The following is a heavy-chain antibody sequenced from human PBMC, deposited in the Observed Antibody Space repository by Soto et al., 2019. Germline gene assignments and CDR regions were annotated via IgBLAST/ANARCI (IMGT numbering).Heavy chain of an antibody. CDR1: CYTFTSYG. CDR3: ARASKNWFEP. Sequence: ASVKVSCKASCYTFTSYGISWVRHDPGQGLEWMGWISAYNGNTNYAQKLQGRVTMTTDTSTGTAYMELRSLRSDDTAVYYCARASKNWFEPWGQGTLVTVSS. J-gene: IGHJ5*02. V-gene: IGHV1-18*04. D-gene: IGHD4-4*01. CDR2: ISAYNGNT.